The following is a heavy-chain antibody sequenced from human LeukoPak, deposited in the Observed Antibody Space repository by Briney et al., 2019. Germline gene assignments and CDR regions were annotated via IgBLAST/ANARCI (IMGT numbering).Heavy chain of an antibody. CDR3: ARFPKYGDRDY. CDR2: ISYDGSNK. CDR1: GFTFSSYA. J-gene: IGHJ4*02. Sequence: GRSLRLSCAASGFTFSSYAMHWVRQAPGKGLEWVAVISYDGSNKYYADSVKGRFTISRDNSKNTLYLQMNSLRAEDTAVYYWARFPKYGDRDYWGQGTLVTVSS. V-gene: IGHV3-30-3*01. D-gene: IGHD4-17*01.